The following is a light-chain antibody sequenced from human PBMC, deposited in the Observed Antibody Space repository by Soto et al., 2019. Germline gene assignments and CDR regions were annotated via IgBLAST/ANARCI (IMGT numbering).Light chain of an antibody. CDR2: EVS. Sequence: QSVLTQPPSASGSPGQSVTISCTGTSSDVGGYNYVSWYQHQPGKAPKLMIYEVSKRPSGVPDRFSGSKSGNTASLTVSGLQAEDEADYYCNSYAGSNNVVFGGGTKLTVL. V-gene: IGLV2-8*01. CDR1: SSDVGGYNY. CDR3: NSYAGSNNVV. J-gene: IGLJ2*01.